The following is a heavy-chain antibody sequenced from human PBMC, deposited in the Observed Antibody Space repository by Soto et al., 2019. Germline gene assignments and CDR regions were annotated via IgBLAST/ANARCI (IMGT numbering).Heavy chain of an antibody. V-gene: IGHV4-59*01. Sequence: SETLSLTCTVSGGSISDYYWSWIRQPPGKGLEWIGYIYYSGSTNYNPSIKSRVTMSVDMSKNQFSLQLSSVTAADTAVYYCARVGRYCVSTSCYGDYYFDYWGQGTLVTVSS. CDR3: ARVGRYCVSTSCYGDYYFDY. CDR1: GGSISDYY. D-gene: IGHD2-2*01. CDR2: IYYSGST. J-gene: IGHJ4*02.